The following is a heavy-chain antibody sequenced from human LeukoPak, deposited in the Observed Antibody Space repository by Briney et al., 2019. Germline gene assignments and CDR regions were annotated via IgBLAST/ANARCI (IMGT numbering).Heavy chain of an antibody. J-gene: IGHJ4*02. Sequence: GGSLRLSCAASGFTFDDYAMHWVRQAPGKGREWVSGISWNSGSIGYADSVKGRFTISRDNAKNSLYLQMNSLRAEDTALYYCAKDKGISGGLGYFDYRGQGTLVTVSS. CDR3: AKDKGISGGLGYFDY. D-gene: IGHD1-26*01. V-gene: IGHV3-9*01. CDR2: ISWNSGSI. CDR1: GFTFDDYA.